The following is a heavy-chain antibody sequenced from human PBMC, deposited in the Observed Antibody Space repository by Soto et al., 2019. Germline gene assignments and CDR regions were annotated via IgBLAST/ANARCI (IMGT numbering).Heavy chain of an antibody. Sequence: SQTLSLTCAISGDSVSSNTAAWNWIRQSQSRGLEWLGRTYYRSKWYNDYAVSVKSRITINPDTSKNQFSLQLNSVTPEDTAVNYCARDYSFYLTLAAPPPFDYWGQGTLVTVSS. D-gene: IGHD6-19*01. CDR2: TYYRSKWYN. CDR3: ARDYSFYLTLAAPPPFDY. V-gene: IGHV6-1*01. CDR1: GDSVSSNTAA. J-gene: IGHJ4*02.